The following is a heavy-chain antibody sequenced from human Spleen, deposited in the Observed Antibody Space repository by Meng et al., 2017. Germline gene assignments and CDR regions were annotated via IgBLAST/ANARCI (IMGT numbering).Heavy chain of an antibody. D-gene: IGHD6-19*01. CDR3: ANPPSAVAGNYYYYGMDV. Sequence: GESLKISCAASGFTFSSYEMNWVRQAPGKGLEWISYITGSGTTIYYADSVKGRFTISRDNSKNTLYLQMNSLRAEDTAVYYCANPPSAVAGNYYYYGMDVWGQGTTVTVSS. V-gene: IGHV3-48*03. CDR1: GFTFSSYE. J-gene: IGHJ6*02. CDR2: ITGSGTTI.